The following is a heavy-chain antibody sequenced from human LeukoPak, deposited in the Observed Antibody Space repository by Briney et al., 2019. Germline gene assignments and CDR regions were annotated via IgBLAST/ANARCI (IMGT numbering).Heavy chain of an antibody. CDR2: ISSSSSYI. V-gene: IGHV3-21*01. Sequence: GGSLRLSCAASEFTFSSYSMNWVRQAPGKGLEWVSSISSSSSYIYYADSVKGRFTISRDNAKNSLYLQMNSLRAEDTAVYYCARVVVVPAAIYYYGMDVWGQGTTVTVSS. CDR3: ARVVVVPAAIYYYGMDV. D-gene: IGHD2-2*01. CDR1: EFTFSSYS. J-gene: IGHJ6*02.